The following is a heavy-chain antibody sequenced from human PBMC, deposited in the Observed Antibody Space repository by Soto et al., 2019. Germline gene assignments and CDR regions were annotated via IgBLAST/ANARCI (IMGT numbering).Heavy chain of an antibody. D-gene: IGHD3-10*01. Sequence: SETLSLTCSVSGTSVSNYYWSWVRQPAGKGLEHIGRIYTSGSTSYNPSLKSRVTMSMDTSQTQIYLNLTSVTAADTAVYYCARGGIQLSYAFDHWGKGILVTAPQ. CDR2: IYTSGST. J-gene: IGHJ4*02. CDR1: GTSVSNYY. V-gene: IGHV4-4*07. CDR3: ARGGIQLSYAFDH.